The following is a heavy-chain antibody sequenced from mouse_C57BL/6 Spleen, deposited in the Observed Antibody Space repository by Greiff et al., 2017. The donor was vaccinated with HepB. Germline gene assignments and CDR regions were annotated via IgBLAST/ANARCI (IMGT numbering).Heavy chain of an antibody. D-gene: IGHD2-4*01. CDR3: AYYDYDAVAMDY. Sequence: QVQLKQPGAELVQPGASVKMSCKASGYTFTSYWITWVKQRPGQGLEWIGDIYPGSGSTNYNEKFKSKATLTVDTSSSTAYMQLSSLTSEDSAVYYGAYYDYDAVAMDYWGQGTSVTISS. CDR2: IYPGSGST. J-gene: IGHJ4*01. V-gene: IGHV1-55*01. CDR1: GYTFTSYW.